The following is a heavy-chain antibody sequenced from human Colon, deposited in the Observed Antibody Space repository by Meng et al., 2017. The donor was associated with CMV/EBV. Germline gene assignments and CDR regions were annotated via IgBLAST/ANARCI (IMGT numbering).Heavy chain of an antibody. V-gene: IGHV3-20*04. D-gene: IGHD3-16*01. CDR3: AKEGGY. J-gene: IGHJ4*02. Sequence: GESLKISCAASGFTFSDYRMDWVRQRPGKGLEWVAGINWDGGSTVYVDSVKGRFAISRDNAKNLLYLQMNSLRPEDTALYYCAKEGGYWGQGTLVTVSS. CDR1: GFTFSDYR. CDR2: INWDGGST.